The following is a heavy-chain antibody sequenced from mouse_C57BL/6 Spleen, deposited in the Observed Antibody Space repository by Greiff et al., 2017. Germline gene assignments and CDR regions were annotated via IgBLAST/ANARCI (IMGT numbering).Heavy chain of an antibody. Sequence: QVQLQQSGAELARPGASVKLSCKASGYTFTSYGISWVKQRTGQGLEWIGEIYPRSGNTYYNEKFKGKATLTADKSSSTAYMELRSLTSEDSAVYFCASAYYSNPFDYWGQGTTLTVSS. CDR2: IYPRSGNT. CDR1: GYTFTSYG. CDR3: ASAYYSNPFDY. J-gene: IGHJ2*01. V-gene: IGHV1-81*01. D-gene: IGHD2-5*01.